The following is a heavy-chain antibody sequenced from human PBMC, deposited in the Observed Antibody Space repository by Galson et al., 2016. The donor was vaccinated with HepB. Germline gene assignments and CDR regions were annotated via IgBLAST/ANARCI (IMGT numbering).Heavy chain of an antibody. CDR3: VKSFWLGRGFVR. CDR2: TYYRSEWRY. J-gene: IGHJ4*02. D-gene: IGHD6-19*01. V-gene: IGHV6-1*01. CDR1: GDSVSNNIDG. Sequence: CAISGDSVSNNIDGWNWIRQSPSRGLEWLGRTYYRSEWRYDYAPSVQSRISINPDTSKNQFSLHLNSVTPEDTAVYYCVKSFWLGRGFVRWGQGTLVTVSS.